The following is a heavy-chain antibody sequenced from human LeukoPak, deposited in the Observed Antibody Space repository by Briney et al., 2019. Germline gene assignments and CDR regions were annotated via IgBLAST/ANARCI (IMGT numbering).Heavy chain of an antibody. V-gene: IGHV4-38-2*02. J-gene: IGHJ5*02. Sequence: SETLSLTCTVSGYSISSGYYWGWIRQPPGKGLEWIGSIYHSGSTYYNPSLKSRVTISVDTSKNQFSLKLSSVTAADTAVYYCARVFGNWLDPWGQGTLVTVSS. CDR2: IYHSGST. CDR1: GYSISSGYY. CDR3: ARVFGNWLDP. D-gene: IGHD3-10*01.